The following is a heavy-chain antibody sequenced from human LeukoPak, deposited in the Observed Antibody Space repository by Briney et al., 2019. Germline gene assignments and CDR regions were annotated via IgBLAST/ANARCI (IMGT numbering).Heavy chain of an antibody. D-gene: IGHD4-17*01. CDR2: ISAYNGNT. Sequence: ASVTVSCKASGGTFTSYGISWVRQAPGQGLEWMGWISAYNGNTNYAQKLQGRVTMTTDTSTSTAYMELRSLRSDDTAVYYCARDYGDFSNYGMDVWGQGTTVTVSS. CDR1: GGTFTSYG. J-gene: IGHJ6*02. V-gene: IGHV1-18*01. CDR3: ARDYGDFSNYGMDV.